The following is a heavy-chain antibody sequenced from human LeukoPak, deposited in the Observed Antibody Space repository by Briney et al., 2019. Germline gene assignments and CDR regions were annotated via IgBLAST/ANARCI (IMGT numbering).Heavy chain of an antibody. CDR1: GFAFDDYT. V-gene: IGHV3-43*01. CDR3: ANEKTLTFDF. Sequence: GGSLRLSCAASGFAFDDYTMHWVRHAPGRGLEWLSLITRDAGATYYADSVKGRFTISRDNSKNSLYLQMINLRTEDTALYYCANEKTLTFDFWGRGTLVTVSS. J-gene: IGHJ4*02. CDR2: ITRDAGAT. D-gene: IGHD3-9*01.